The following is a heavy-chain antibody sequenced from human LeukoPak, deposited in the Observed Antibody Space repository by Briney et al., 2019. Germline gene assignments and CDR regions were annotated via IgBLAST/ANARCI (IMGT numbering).Heavy chain of an antibody. CDR1: GFTFSSYG. V-gene: IGHV3-21*01. D-gene: IGHD4-11*01. CDR2: ISSGGNYT. J-gene: IGHJ4*02. Sequence: MPGGSLRLSCAASGFTFSSYGMTWVRQAPGKGLEWVSSISSGGNYTYYADSVKGRFTISRDNAKNSLYLQMNSLRAEDTAVYYCARKDSNGHFDYWGQGTLVTVSS. CDR3: ARKDSNGHFDY.